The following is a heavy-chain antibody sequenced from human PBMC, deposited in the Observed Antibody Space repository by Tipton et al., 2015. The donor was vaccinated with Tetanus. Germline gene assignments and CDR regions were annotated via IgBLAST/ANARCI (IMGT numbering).Heavy chain of an antibody. CDR2: ISDSGLS. J-gene: IGHJ6*02. D-gene: IGHD4-11*01. CDR3: ARDSNFYSYSYKGMDV. Sequence: TLSLTCSVSGASLRSGDYNWSWIRQPPGKGLEWLAYISDSGLSNSNYFLKSRITISRDTSRNQFSLKLTSVTAADTAVYYCARDSNFYSYSYKGMDVWGQGTTVTVSS. CDR1: GASLRSGDYN. V-gene: IGHV4-61*08.